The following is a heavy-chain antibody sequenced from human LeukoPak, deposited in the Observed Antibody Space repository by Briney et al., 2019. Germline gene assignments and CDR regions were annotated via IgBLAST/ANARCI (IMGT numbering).Heavy chain of an antibody. D-gene: IGHD4-23*01. CDR2: IIISSSYI. V-gene: IGHV3-21*04. CDR3: ARECPALSDYGGNRNWYFDL. Sequence: PGGSLRLSCAASGFTVSSKHMTWVRQAPGKGLEWVSSIIISSSYIYYADSVKGRFTISRDNAKNSLYLQMNSLRAEDTAVYYCARECPALSDYGGNRNWYFDLWGRGTLVTVSS. J-gene: IGHJ2*01. CDR1: GFTVSSKH.